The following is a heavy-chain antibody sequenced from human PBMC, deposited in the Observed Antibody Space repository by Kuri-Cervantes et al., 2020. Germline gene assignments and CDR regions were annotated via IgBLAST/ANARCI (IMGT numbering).Heavy chain of an antibody. V-gene: IGHV3-11*01. CDR1: GFTLSDYY. CDR2: ISTSGDTI. J-gene: IGHJ4*02. CDR3: ARAGVYDHCY. Sequence: GESLKISCAASGFTLSDYYMSWIRQAPGKGLEWLSYISTSGDTIYYADSVKGRLTISRDNAKNSLYLEMNSLRGEDTAVYYCARAGVYDHCYWGQGILVTVSS. D-gene: IGHD5/OR15-5a*01.